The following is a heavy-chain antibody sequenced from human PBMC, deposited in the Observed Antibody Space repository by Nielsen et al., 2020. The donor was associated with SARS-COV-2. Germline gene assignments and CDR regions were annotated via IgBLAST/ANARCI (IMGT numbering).Heavy chain of an antibody. Sequence: SGPTLVKPTQTLTLTCTFSGFSLSTSGMCVSWIRQPPGKALEWLARIDWDDDKYYSTSLKTRLTISKDTSKNQVVLTMTNMDPVDTATYYCARSGYYGFGSLLGDYGMDVWGQGTTVTVSS. D-gene: IGHD3-3*01. CDR2: IDWDDDK. CDR3: ARSGYYGFGSLLGDYGMDV. V-gene: IGHV2-70*11. J-gene: IGHJ6*02. CDR1: GFSLSTSGMC.